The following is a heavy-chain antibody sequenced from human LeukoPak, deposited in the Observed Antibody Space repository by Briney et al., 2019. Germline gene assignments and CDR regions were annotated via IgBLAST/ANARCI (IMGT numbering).Heavy chain of an antibody. CDR3: ARDRGGKQLWTVNVFDY. D-gene: IGHD5-18*01. J-gene: IGHJ4*02. CDR2: IKQDGSEK. Sequence: GGSLRLSCAASGLTFSSYWMSWVRQAPGKGLEWVANIKQDGSEKYYVDSVKGRFTISRDNAKNSLYLQMNSLRAEDTAVYYCARDRGGKQLWTVNVFDYWGQGTLVTVSS. CDR1: GLTFSSYW. V-gene: IGHV3-7*01.